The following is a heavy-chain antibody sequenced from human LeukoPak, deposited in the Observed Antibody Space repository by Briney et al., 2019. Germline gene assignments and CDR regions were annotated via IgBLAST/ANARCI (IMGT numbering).Heavy chain of an antibody. V-gene: IGHV3-66*01. Sequence: GGSLRLSCAASGFTVISNYMSWVRQAPGKGLEWVSVLFNGGSTYYADSVKGRFTISTDNSKNMLYLQMNNLRSEDTAVYYCARGLFASGSYYNFFDFWAQGTLVTVSS. D-gene: IGHD3-10*01. CDR3: ARGLFASGSYYNFFDF. CDR2: LFNGGST. J-gene: IGHJ4*02. CDR1: GFTVISNY.